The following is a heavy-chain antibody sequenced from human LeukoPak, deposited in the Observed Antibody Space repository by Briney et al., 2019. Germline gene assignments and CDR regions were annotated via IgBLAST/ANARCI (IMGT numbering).Heavy chain of an antibody. J-gene: IGHJ4*02. Sequence: GGSLRLSCAASGFSFISYGMHWVRQAPGKGLEWVGVISDDGRSKDYADSVKGRFTISRDNSKDTLYLRMNSLRDEDTAVYYCAKRHSDYGDYVSYFDYWGQGTLVTVSS. CDR3: AKRHSDYGDYVSYFDY. CDR1: GFSFISYG. CDR2: ISDDGRSK. V-gene: IGHV3-30*18. D-gene: IGHD4-17*01.